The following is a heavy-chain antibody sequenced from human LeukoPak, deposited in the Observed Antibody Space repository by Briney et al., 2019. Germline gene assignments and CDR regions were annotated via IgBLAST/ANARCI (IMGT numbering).Heavy chain of an antibody. CDR2: INHSGST. CDR1: GGSFSGYY. V-gene: IGHV4-34*01. J-gene: IGHJ4*02. CDR3: ARGGGSGSSPRGRY. Sequence: PSETLSRTCAVYGGSFSGYYWSWIRQPPGKGLEWIGEINHSGSTNYNPSLKSRVTISVDTSKNQFSLKLSSVTAADTAVYYCARGGGSGSSPRGRYWGQGTLVTVSS. D-gene: IGHD1-26*01.